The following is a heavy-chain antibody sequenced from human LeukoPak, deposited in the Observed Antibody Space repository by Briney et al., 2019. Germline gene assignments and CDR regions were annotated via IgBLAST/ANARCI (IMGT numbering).Heavy chain of an antibody. J-gene: IGHJ4*02. V-gene: IGHV1-18*04. Sequence: ASVKVSCKASGYTFTSYGISWVRQAPGQGLEWTGWISAYNGNTNYAQKLQGRVTMTTDTSTSTAYMELRSLRSDDTAVYYCAREGYYGSGSYYNRSPFDYWGQGTLVTVSS. CDR2: ISAYNGNT. CDR3: AREGYYGSGSYYNRSPFDY. D-gene: IGHD3-10*01. CDR1: GYTFTSYG.